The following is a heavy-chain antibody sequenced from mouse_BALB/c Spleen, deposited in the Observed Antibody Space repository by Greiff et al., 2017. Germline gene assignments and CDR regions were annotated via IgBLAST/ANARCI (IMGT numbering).Heavy chain of an antibody. CDR1: GFTFSSYT. CDR3: TRDHDYDGWFAY. J-gene: IGHJ3*01. CDR2: ISSGGSYT. Sequence: EVQLQESGGGLVKPGGSLKLSCAASGFTFSSYTMSWVRQTPEKRLEWVATISSGGSYTYYPDSVKGRFTISRDNAKNTLYLQMSSLKSEDTAMYYCTRDHDYDGWFAYWGQGTLVTVSA. D-gene: IGHD2-4*01. V-gene: IGHV5-6-4*01.